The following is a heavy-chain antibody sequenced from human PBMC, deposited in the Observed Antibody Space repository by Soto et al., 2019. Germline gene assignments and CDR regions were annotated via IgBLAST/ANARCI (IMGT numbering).Heavy chain of an antibody. CDR3: ARGGRYYYSGMDV. D-gene: IGHD1-26*01. CDR1: GGSISNYY. V-gene: IGHV4-59*01. Sequence: SETLSLTCTVSGGSISNYYWTWIRQPPGKGLEWIGYIDYSGSTNRNPSVKSRVTISLDTSKNQFSLKMTSVTAADTAVYYCARGGRYYYSGMDVWGQGTTVTSP. J-gene: IGHJ6*02. CDR2: IDYSGST.